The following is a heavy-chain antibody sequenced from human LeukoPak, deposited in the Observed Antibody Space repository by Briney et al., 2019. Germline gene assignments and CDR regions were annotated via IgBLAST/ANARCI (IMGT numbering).Heavy chain of an antibody. CDR1: GYTFTSYD. V-gene: IGHV1-8*01. CDR3: ARGRIVMYYDSSGYRLAFDI. J-gene: IGHJ3*02. Sequence: SVKVSCKASGYTFTSYDINWVRQATGPGLEWLGWMNPNSGNTGYAQKFHGRVTMTRNTSISTAYMELSSLRSEDTAVYYCARGRIVMYYDSSGYRLAFDIWGQGTMVTVSS. D-gene: IGHD3-22*01. CDR2: MNPNSGNT.